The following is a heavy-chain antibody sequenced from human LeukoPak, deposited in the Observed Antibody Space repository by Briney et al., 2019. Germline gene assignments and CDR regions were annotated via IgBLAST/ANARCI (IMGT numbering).Heavy chain of an antibody. CDR2: IYYSGST. D-gene: IGHD5-24*01. J-gene: IGHJ6*03. V-gene: IGHV4-39*07. CDR3: ARDVEMATIHDYYYYMDV. Sequence: SETLSLTCTVSGGSISSSSYYWGWIRQPPGKGLEWIGSIYYSGSTYYNPSLKSRVTISVDTSKNQFSLKLSSVTAADTAVYYCARDVEMATIHDYYYYMDVWGKGTTVTVSS. CDR1: GGSISSSSYY.